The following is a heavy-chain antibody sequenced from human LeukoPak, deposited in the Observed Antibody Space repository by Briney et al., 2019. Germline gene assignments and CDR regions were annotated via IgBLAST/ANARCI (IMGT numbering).Heavy chain of an antibody. V-gene: IGHV1-2*02. D-gene: IGHD3-22*01. J-gene: IGHJ4*02. Sequence: ASVKVSCKVSGYTLTELSMHWVRQAPGQGLEWMGWINPNSGGTNYAQKFQGRVTMTRDTSISTAYMELSRLRSDDTAVYYCARGSYYYDSSGYYTYWGQGTLVTVSS. CDR2: INPNSGGT. CDR1: GYTLTELS. CDR3: ARGSYYYDSSGYYTY.